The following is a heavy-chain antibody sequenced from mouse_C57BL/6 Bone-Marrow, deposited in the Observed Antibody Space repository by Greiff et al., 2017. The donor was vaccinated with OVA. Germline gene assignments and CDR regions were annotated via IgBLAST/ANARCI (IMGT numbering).Heavy chain of an antibody. CDR3: ARDLYYDGSSTRGWYFEV. V-gene: IGHV1-55*01. D-gene: IGHD1-1*01. J-gene: IGHJ1*03. CDR1: GYTFTSYW. CDR2: IYPGSGST. Sequence: QVQLQQPGAELVKPGASVKMSCKASGYTFTSYWITWVKQRPGQGLEWIGDIYPGSGSTNYNEKFKSKATLTVDTSSSTAYMQLSSLTSADSAVYYCARDLYYDGSSTRGWYFEVWGTGTTVTVSA.